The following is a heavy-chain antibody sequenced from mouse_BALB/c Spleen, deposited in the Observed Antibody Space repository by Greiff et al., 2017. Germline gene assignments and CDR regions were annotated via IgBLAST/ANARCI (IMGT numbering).Heavy chain of an antibody. V-gene: IGHV5-12-1*01. D-gene: IGHD1-1*01. CDR3: ARHDYYGSSYPYYFDY. Sequence: EVQLQESGGGLVKPGGSLKLSCAASGFAFSSYDMSWVRQTPEKRLEWVAYISSGGGSTYYPDTVKGRFTISRDNAKNTLYLQMSSLKSEDTAMYYCARHDYYGSSYPYYFDYWGQGTTLTVSS. CDR1: GFAFSSYD. J-gene: IGHJ2*01. CDR2: ISSGGGST.